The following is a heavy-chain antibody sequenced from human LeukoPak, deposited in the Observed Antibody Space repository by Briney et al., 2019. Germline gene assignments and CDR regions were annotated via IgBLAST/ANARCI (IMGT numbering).Heavy chain of an antibody. CDR2: INHSGST. D-gene: IGHD3-3*01. CDR1: GGSFSGYY. CDR3: ARGWSGYDFRDYFDY. J-gene: IGHJ4*02. Sequence: SETLSLTCAVSGGSFSGYYWSWIRQPPGKGLEWIGEINHSGSTNYNPSLKSRVTISVDTSKNQFSLKLSSVTAADTAVYSCARGWSGYDFRDYFDYWGQGTLVTVSS. V-gene: IGHV4-34*01.